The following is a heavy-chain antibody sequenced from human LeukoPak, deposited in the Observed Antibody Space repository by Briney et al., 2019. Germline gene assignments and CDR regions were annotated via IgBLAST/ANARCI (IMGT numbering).Heavy chain of an antibody. J-gene: IGHJ6*03. CDR1: GGSISSGSYY. D-gene: IGHD3-10*01. CDR3: ARAGSGSYYFYYYYYMDV. V-gene: IGHV4-61*02. CDR2: IYTSGST. Sequence: SETQSLTCTVSGGSISSGSYYWSWIRQPAGKGLEWIGRIYTSGSTNYNPSLKSRVTISVDTSKNQFSLKLSSVTAADTAVYYCARAGSGSYYFYYYYYMDVWGKGTTVTVSS.